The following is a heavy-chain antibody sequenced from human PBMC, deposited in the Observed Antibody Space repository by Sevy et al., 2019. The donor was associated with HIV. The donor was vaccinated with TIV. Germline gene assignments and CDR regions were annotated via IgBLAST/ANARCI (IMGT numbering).Heavy chain of an antibody. CDR3: ARDSTVITVFQY. CDR2: INPSGGST. J-gene: IGHJ4*02. D-gene: IGHD1-20*01. Sequence: ASVKVSCKASGYTFTNYYIHWMRRAPGQGLEWMGIINPSGGSTSYAQKFQGRVTMTRDTSTSTVYMELSSLRSEDTAVYYCARDSTVITVFQYWGQGTLVTVSS. CDR1: GYTFTNYY. V-gene: IGHV1-46*01.